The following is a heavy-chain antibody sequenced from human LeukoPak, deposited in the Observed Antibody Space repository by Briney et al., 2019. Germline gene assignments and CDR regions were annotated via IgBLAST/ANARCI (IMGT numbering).Heavy chain of an antibody. CDR1: GGSISSHY. Sequence: PSETLSLTCTVSGGSISSHYWTWIRQPPGKGLEWIGYIYNTGSTKYNPSLKSRVTISLDTSKKNFSLKLRSVTAADTAVYYCASGVSAASHWYFGLWGRGTLVTVSS. D-gene: IGHD2-2*01. J-gene: IGHJ2*01. CDR2: IYNTGST. V-gene: IGHV4-59*11. CDR3: ASGVSAASHWYFGL.